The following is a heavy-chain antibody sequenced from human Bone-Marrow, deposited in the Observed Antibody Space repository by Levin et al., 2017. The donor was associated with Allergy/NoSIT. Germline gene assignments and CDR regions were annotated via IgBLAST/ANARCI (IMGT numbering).Heavy chain of an antibody. CDR3: AKRGGGADYKYMDV. CDR1: GYRFSSYG. J-gene: IGHJ6*03. CDR2: ISYDGSRE. D-gene: IGHD2-15*01. V-gene: IGHV3-30*18. Sequence: GGSLRLSCAASGYRFSSYGIHWVRQAPGKGLEWVAAISYDGSREHYADSVKGRFTISRDNSKNMLYLQMNSLRAEDTAVYYWAKRGGGADYKYMDVWGKGTTVTVSS.